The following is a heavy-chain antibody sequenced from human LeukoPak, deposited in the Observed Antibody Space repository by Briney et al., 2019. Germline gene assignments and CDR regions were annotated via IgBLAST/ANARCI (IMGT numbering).Heavy chain of an antibody. V-gene: IGHV3-48*04. J-gene: IGHJ6*03. Sequence: GGSLRLSCAASGFTFSSYSMNWVRQAPGKGLEWVSYISSSSSTIYYADSVKGRFTISGDNAKNSLYLQMNSLRAEDTAVYYCARDGGIAAAGTGGGYYYMDVWGKGTTVTVSS. CDR3: ARDGGIAAAGTGGGYYYMDV. CDR2: ISSSSSTI. D-gene: IGHD6-13*01. CDR1: GFTFSSYS.